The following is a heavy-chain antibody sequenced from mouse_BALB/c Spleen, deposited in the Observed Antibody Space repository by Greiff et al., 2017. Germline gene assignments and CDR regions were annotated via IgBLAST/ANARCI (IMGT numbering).Heavy chain of an antibody. V-gene: IGHV5-17*02. CDR3: AREGRYDPWFAY. CDR2: ISSGSSTI. D-gene: IGHD2-14*01. J-gene: IGHJ3*01. Sequence: EVNVVESGGGLVQPGGSRKLSCAASGFTFSSFGMHWVRQAPEKGLEWVAYISSGSSTIYYADTVKGRFTISRDNPKNTLFLQMTSLRSEDTAMYYCAREGRYDPWFAYWGQGTLVTVSA. CDR1: GFTFSSFG.